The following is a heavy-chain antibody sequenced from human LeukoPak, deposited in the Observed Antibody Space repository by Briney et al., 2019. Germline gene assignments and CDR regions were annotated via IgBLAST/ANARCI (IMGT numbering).Heavy chain of an antibody. V-gene: IGHV3-48*01. D-gene: IGHD3-22*01. Sequence: GGSLRLSCAASGFTFSSHSMNWVRQAPGKGLEWVSYISSSSSTIYYADSVKGRFTISRDNAKNSLYLRMNSLRAEDTAVYYCARGAYYYEDWGQGTLVTVSS. CDR2: ISSSSSTI. CDR3: ARGAYYYED. CDR1: GFTFSSHS. J-gene: IGHJ4*02.